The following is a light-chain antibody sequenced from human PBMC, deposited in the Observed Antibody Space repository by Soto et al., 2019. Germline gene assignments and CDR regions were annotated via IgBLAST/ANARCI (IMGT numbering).Light chain of an antibody. J-gene: IGKJ3*01. CDR3: PQANSFPHT. V-gene: IGKV1D-12*01. CDR1: QAISSW. Sequence: DIQMTQSPSSVSASVGDRVTITCRASQAISSWLAWYQQKPGKAPKLLIYAASRLQSGVPSRFSGSGSGTDFTLTISSLQPEDFATYYCPQANSFPHTFGPGTNVDIK. CDR2: AAS.